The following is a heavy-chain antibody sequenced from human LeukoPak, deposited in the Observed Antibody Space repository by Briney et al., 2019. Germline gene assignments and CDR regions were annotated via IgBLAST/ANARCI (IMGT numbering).Heavy chain of an antibody. V-gene: IGHV4-34*01. Sequence: SETLSLTCAVYGGSFSGYYWSWIRQPPGKGLEWIGEINHSGSTNYNPSLKSRVTISVDTSKNQFSLKLSSVTAADTAVYYCARGPFYCSGGSCYEEYNWFDPWGQGTLVTVSS. CDR3: ARGPFYCSGGSCYEEYNWFDP. D-gene: IGHD2-15*01. CDR2: INHSGST. CDR1: GGSFSGYY. J-gene: IGHJ5*02.